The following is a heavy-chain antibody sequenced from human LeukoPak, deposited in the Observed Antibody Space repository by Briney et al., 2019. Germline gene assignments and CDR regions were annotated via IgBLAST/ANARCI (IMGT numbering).Heavy chain of an antibody. CDR1: GFTFSSYA. Sequence: PGRSLRLSCAASGFTFSSYAMHWVRQAPGKGLEWVAVISYDGSNKYYADSVKGRFTISRDNSKNTLYLQMNSLRAEDTAVYYCARARYGSLDVWGKGTTVTVSS. CDR2: ISYDGSNK. V-gene: IGHV3-30*01. CDR3: ARARYGSLDV. D-gene: IGHD3-16*01. J-gene: IGHJ6*04.